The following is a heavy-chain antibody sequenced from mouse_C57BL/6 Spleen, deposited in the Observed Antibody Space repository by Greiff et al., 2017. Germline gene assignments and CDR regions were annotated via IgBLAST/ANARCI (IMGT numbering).Heavy chain of an antibody. CDR1: GYTFTRYW. V-gene: IGHV1-52*01. CDR2: IDPSDSAT. J-gene: IGHJ3*01. D-gene: IGHD2-1*01. CDR3: ARFMDGTPWCAY. Sequence: VQLQQPGAELVRPGSSVKLSCKASGYTFTRYWMHWVKQRPIQGLEWICNIDPSDSATHYNQKFKDKATLTVDTSSSTAYMQLSSLTSEDSAVYYCARFMDGTPWCAYGGQGTLVTVSA.